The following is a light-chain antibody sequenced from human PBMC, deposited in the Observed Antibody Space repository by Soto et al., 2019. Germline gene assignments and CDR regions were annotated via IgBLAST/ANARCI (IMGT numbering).Light chain of an antibody. V-gene: IGKV1-39*01. CDR1: QSISSY. CDR2: AAS. J-gene: IGKJ1*01. CDR3: QQSYRTPRT. Sequence: DIQMTQSPSSLSASVGHRVTITCRASQSISSYLNWYQQKPRKAPKLLIYAASSLQRGVPSRFSGSGSARDFTVTISSLQPEDFATYYCQQSYRTPRTFGQGTKVEIK.